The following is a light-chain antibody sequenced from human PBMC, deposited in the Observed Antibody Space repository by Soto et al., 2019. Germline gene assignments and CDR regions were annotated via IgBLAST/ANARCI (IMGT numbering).Light chain of an antibody. CDR2: DVS. CDR1: SSDVGGYNY. J-gene: IGLJ2*01. V-gene: IGLV2-11*01. CDR3: CSNAGSYTHVV. Sequence: QSVLTQPRSVSGSPGQSVTISCTGTSSDVGGYNYVSWYKQHPGKVPKLMIYDVSKRPSGVPDRFSGSKSGNTASLIISGLQVEDEADYYCCSNAGSYTHVVFGGGTQLTVL.